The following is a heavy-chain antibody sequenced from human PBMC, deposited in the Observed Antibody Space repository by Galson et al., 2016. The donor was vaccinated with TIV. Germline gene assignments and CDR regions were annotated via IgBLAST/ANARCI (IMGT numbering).Heavy chain of an antibody. V-gene: IGHV4-59*11. CDR2: ISYSGGT. D-gene: IGHD3-3*01. J-gene: IGHJ5*02. CDR3: VRYFEVVLGGFHCFDP. Sequence: SETLSLTCTVSGDSISRHDWTWIRQPPGKGLEWIGCISYSGGTNYNPSLKGRVSISLDTSENNFSLKLSSVTAADTAVYCCVRYFEVVLGGFHCFDPWGQGTLVIVSS. CDR1: GDSISRHD.